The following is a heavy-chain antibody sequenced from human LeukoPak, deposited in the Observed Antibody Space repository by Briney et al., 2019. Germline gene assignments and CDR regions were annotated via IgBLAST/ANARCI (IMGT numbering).Heavy chain of an antibody. J-gene: IGHJ4*02. CDR2: IYHSGTT. D-gene: IGHD6-19*01. V-gene: IGHV4-4*02. Sequence: SGTLSLTCAVSGGSISSSYWWSWVRQPPGKGLEWIGEIYHSGTTNYNPSLKSRVTISVDKLKNQFSLRLSSVTAADTAVYYCARDTTAVTSSAFDSWCQGTLVTVSS. CDR1: GGSISSSYW. CDR3: ARDTTAVTSSAFDS.